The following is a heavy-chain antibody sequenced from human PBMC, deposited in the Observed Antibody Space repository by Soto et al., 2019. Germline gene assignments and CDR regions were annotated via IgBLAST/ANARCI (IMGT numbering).Heavy chain of an antibody. CDR2: ISSSGSTI. Sequence: GSLRISCAASGFTFSDYYMSWIRQAPGKGLEWVSYISSSGSTIYYADSVKGRFTISRDNAKNSLYLQMNSLRAEDTAVYYCARDRASYFPDTAMAIDYYYYSGMDVWGQGTTVTVSS. D-gene: IGHD5-18*01. J-gene: IGHJ6*02. CDR3: ARDRASYFPDTAMAIDYYYYSGMDV. CDR1: GFTFSDYY. V-gene: IGHV3-11*01.